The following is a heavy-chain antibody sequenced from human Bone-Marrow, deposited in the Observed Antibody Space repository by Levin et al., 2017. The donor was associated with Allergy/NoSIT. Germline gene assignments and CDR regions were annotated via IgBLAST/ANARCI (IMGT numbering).Heavy chain of an antibody. Sequence: SGGSLRLSCAASGFTFSTYDIHWVRQVTGNGLEWVSAIGTAGDTYYAGSVKGRFTISRENAKNSLYLQMNDLRAGDTALYYCAREGLYGGYDIWGQGSLVTVSS. CDR1: GFTFSTYD. D-gene: IGHD5-12*01. J-gene: IGHJ4*02. V-gene: IGHV3-13*01. CDR3: AREGLYGGYDI. CDR2: IGTAGDT.